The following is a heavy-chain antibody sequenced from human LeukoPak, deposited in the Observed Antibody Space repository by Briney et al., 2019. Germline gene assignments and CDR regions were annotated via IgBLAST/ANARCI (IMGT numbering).Heavy chain of an antibody. CDR3: ARGPYSSGWYEEKIDY. CDR2: INTDGSST. CDR1: GFTFRSYW. J-gene: IGHJ4*02. Sequence: PGGSLRLSCAASGFTFRSYWMHWVRRIPGKGLVWVSRINTDGSSTSHADSVKGRFTISRDNAKNTLYLQMNSLRAEDTAVYYCARGPYSSGWYEEKIDYWGQGTLVTVSS. V-gene: IGHV3-74*01. D-gene: IGHD6-19*01.